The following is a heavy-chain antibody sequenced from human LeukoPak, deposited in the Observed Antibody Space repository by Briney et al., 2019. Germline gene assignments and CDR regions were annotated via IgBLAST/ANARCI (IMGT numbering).Heavy chain of an antibody. CDR2: FYKFDT. CDR3: TRAPAWDLLYYN. Sequence: GRSLRLSCAASGLDVSSDYLSWVRQAPGKGLEWVSFFYKFDTYYADSVRGRFTISRDNSKDTFYLQMNSLRVDDTAVYFCTRAPAWDLLYYNWGQGTRVTVSS. CDR1: GLDVSSDY. V-gene: IGHV3-53*01. D-gene: IGHD1-26*01. J-gene: IGHJ4*02.